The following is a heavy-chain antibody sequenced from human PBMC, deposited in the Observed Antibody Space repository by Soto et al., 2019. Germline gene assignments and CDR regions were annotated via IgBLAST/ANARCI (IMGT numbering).Heavy chain of an antibody. CDR3: AKRAYGSDFDH. J-gene: IGHJ4*02. Sequence: EVQLLESGGGLVQPGGSLRLSCAASGFTFSSYAMSWVRQAPGKGLEWVSVISGSGDSTYYADSVKGRFTISRDNSKHTLFLQMNSLRAEDTAVYYCAKRAYGSDFDHWGQGTLVTVSS. D-gene: IGHD3-10*01. V-gene: IGHV3-23*01. CDR1: GFTFSSYA. CDR2: ISGSGDST.